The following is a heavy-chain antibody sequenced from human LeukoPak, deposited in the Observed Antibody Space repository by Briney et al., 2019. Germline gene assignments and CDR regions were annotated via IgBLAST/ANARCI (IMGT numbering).Heavy chain of an antibody. CDR3: TTDPRVAGHFDY. J-gene: IGHJ4*02. D-gene: IGHD6-19*01. CDR1: GFTFSNAW. Sequence: GGSLRLSCAASGFTFSNAWMSWVRQAPGKGLEWVGRIKSKTDGGTTDYAAPVKGRFTISRDDSKNTLYLQMNSLKTEDTAVYYCTTDPRVAGHFDYWGQGTLVTVSS. CDR2: IKSKTDGGTT. V-gene: IGHV3-15*01.